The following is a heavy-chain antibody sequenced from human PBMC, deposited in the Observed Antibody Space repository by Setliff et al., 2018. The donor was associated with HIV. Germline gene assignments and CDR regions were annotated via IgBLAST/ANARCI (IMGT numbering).Heavy chain of an antibody. D-gene: IGHD6-13*01. J-gene: IGHJ4*02. Sequence: SETLSLTCAVYGGSFSGYDWSWIRQPPGKGLEWIGSIYYSGSTYYNPSLKSRVTISVDTSKNQFSLKLSSVTAADTAVYYCARGRGSSSSWPIDYWGQGTLVTVSS. CDR1: GGSFSGYD. CDR3: ARGRGSSSSWPIDY. CDR2: IYYSGST. V-gene: IGHV4-34*01.